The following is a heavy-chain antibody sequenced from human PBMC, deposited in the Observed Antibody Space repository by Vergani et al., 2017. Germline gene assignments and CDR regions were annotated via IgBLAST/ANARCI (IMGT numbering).Heavy chain of an antibody. V-gene: IGHV3-9*01. CDR2: ISWNRGSI. CDR1: GFTFDDYA. Sequence: EVQLVESGGGLVQPGRSLRLSCAASGFTFDDYAMHWVRQAPGKGLEWVSGISWNRGSIGYADSVKGRFTISRDNAKNSLYLLMNSLRAEDTAVYYCARLGAAAGTWGQGTLVTVSS. CDR3: ARLGAAAGT. J-gene: IGHJ4*02. D-gene: IGHD6-13*01.